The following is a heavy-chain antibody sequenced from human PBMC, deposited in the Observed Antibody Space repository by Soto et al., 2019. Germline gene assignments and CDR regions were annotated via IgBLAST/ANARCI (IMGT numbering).Heavy chain of an antibody. CDR3: ARGYDFWSGYPTRPADYSYGMDV. CDR1: GGTFSSYA. J-gene: IGHJ6*02. D-gene: IGHD3-3*01. V-gene: IGHV1-69*13. Sequence: SVKVSCKASGGTFSSYAISWVRQAPGQGLEWMGGIIPILGTANYAQKFQGRVTITADESTSTAYMELSSLRSEDTAVYYCARGYDFWSGYPTRPADYSYGMDVWGHGTTVTASS. CDR2: IIPILGTA.